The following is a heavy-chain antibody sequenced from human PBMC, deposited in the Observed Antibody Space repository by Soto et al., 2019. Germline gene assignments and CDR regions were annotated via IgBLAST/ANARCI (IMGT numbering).Heavy chain of an antibody. CDR1: GGPLARGDHS. Sequence: QVQLQESGPGLGKPSQTLPLTCTASGGPLARGDHSWSCIRQPPGKGLEWIGYIYYSGSTYYNPSLKSRVTISVDTSKNQFSLKLSSVTAADTAVYYCASRKSSPYFDYWGQGTLVTVSS. CDR3: ASRKSSPYFDY. V-gene: IGHV4-30-4*01. D-gene: IGHD3-10*01. J-gene: IGHJ4*02. CDR2: IYYSGST.